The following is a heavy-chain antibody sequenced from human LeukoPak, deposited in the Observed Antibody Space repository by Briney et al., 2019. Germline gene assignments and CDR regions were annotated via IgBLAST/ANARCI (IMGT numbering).Heavy chain of an antibody. Sequence: SGGSLRLSCAASGFTFSSYAMSWVRQAPGKGLEWVSAISGSGGSTYYADSVKGRFTISRDNSKNTLYLQMNSLRAEDTAVYYCAKTSMVQGVKSKTLPWFDPWGQGTLVTVSS. V-gene: IGHV3-23*01. CDR3: AKTSMVQGVKSKTLPWFDP. CDR1: GFTFSSYA. CDR2: ISGSGGST. D-gene: IGHD3-10*01. J-gene: IGHJ5*02.